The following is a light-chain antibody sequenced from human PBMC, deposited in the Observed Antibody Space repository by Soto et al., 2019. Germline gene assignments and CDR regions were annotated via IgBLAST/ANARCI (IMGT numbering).Light chain of an antibody. Sequence: QSVLTQPPSVSGAPGRTVTISCTGSSSNIGAGYDVHWYQQLPGTAPRLLIYGNTNRPSGVPDRFSGSKSATSASLAITGLQTEDEADYYCQSYDNSLSGPVVLGGGTKLTVL. CDR3: QSYDNSLSGPVV. CDR2: GNT. V-gene: IGLV1-40*01. J-gene: IGLJ2*01. CDR1: SSNIGAGYD.